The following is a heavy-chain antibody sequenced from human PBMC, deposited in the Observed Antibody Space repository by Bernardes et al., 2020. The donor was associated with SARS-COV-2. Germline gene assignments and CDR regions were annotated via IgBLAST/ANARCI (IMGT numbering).Heavy chain of an antibody. V-gene: IGHV1-2*02. CDR2: IYPSNGDR. J-gene: IGHJ4*02. CDR3: ARNLYYYDSSGYYYY. D-gene: IGHD3-22*01. CDR1: GYTFTDHY. Sequence: SVKVSCKASGYTFTDHYIHWVRQCPGQGLEWMGWIYPSNGDRNYAQKFQGRVTMTRDTSISTAYMELSSLRSDDTAVYYCARNLYYYDSSGYYYYWGQGTLVTVSS.